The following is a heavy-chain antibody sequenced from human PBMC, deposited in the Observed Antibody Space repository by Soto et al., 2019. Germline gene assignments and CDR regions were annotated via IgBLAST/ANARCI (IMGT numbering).Heavy chain of an antibody. CDR2: IKRDGSEN. D-gene: IGHD3-22*01. CDR1: GFTFSSSW. J-gene: IGHJ3*01. CDR3: ARGDYHDNSGPFSDAFDV. Sequence: GGSLRLSCAASGFTFSSSWMAWVRQAPGKGLEWVANIKRDGSENYYVDSVKGRFTISRDNTKNSLYLQMNSLRAEDTAVYYCARGDYHDNSGPFSDAFDVWGQGTMVTVSS. V-gene: IGHV3-7*04.